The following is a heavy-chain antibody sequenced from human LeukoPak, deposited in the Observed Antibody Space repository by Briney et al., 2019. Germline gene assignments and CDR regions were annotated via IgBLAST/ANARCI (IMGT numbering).Heavy chain of an antibody. D-gene: IGHD2/OR15-2a*01. CDR1: GFTVSTYS. J-gene: IGHJ4*02. CDR2: FSSGGRT. CDR3: ESILYG. Sequence: GGSLRLSCAASGFTVSTYSMSWVRQAPGKGLEWVATFSSGGRTSYADSVKGRFTISRDTSQNTVYLQMNSLRDEDTALYYCESILYGWGQGTLVTVSS. V-gene: IGHV3-53*01.